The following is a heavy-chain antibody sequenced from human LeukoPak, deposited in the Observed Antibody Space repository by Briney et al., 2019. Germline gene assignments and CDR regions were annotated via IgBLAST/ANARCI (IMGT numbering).Heavy chain of an antibody. D-gene: IGHD3-10*01. V-gene: IGHV1-18*01. CDR3: ARDSLNYYGSGSYHPLNY. CDR1: GYKFTNFG. CDR2: ISTNNGNT. Sequence: ASVKVSCKASGYKFTNFGLSWVRQAPGQGLEWMGWISTNNGNTHYAQKFQGRVTLTTDTSTSTAYMELRSLRSDDTAVYYCARDSLNYYGSGSYHPLNYWGQGTLVTVSS. J-gene: IGHJ4*02.